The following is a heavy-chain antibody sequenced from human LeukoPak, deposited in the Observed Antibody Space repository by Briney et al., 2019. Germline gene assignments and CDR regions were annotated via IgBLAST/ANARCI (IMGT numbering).Heavy chain of an antibody. J-gene: IGHJ4*02. Sequence: GGSLRLSCAASGFTFSSYAMSWVRQAPGKGLEWVSAISGSGGSTYYADSVKGRFTISRDNSKNTLYLQMNSLRAEDTAVYYCAKGPLPYYDSSGYCFDYWGQGTLVTVSS. V-gene: IGHV3-23*01. CDR3: AKGPLPYYDSSGYCFDY. CDR1: GFTFSSYA. CDR2: ISGSGGST. D-gene: IGHD3-22*01.